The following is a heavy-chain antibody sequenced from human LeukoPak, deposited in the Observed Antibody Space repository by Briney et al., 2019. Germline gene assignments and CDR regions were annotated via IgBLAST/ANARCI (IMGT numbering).Heavy chain of an antibody. Sequence: GGSLRLSCAAAGFTFSDYGMNWVRQAPGKGLEWVSGISGSGISTYYADSVKGRFTISRDNAKNSLYLQMNSLRAEDTAVYYCARVRDGYNYYYYYYYMDAWGKGTTVTVSS. CDR2: ISGSGIST. CDR3: ARVRDGYNYYYYYYYMDA. V-gene: IGHV3-23*01. J-gene: IGHJ6*03. D-gene: IGHD5-24*01. CDR1: GFTFSDYG.